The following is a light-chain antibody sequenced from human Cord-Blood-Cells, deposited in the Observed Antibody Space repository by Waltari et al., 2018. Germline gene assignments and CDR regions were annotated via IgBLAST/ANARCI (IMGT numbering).Light chain of an antibody. Sequence: DTVITQSSDALAMALCGGAVYDCKSSSSVLYSSNNKNYLAWYQQKPGQPPKLLIYWASTRESGVPDRVSSSGSGTDFTLTISSLQAEDGAVYYCQKYYSTPWTFGQGTKVEIK. CDR2: WAS. J-gene: IGKJ1*01. CDR1: SSVLYSSNNKNY. CDR3: QKYYSTPWT. V-gene: IGKV4-1*01.